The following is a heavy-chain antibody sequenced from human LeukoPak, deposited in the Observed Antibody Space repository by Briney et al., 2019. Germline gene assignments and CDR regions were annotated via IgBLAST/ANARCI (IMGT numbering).Heavy chain of an antibody. CDR3: ARYWNYRAFDI. V-gene: IGHV3-48*01. J-gene: IGHJ3*02. CDR2: ISSSSSTI. CDR1: GFTFSSYS. Sequence: PGGSLRLSCAASGFTFSSYSMNWVRQAPGKGLEWVSYISSSSSTIYYADSVKGRFTISRDNAKNSLYLQMNSLRAEDTAVYYCARYWNYRAFDIWGQGTMVTVSS. D-gene: IGHD1-7*01.